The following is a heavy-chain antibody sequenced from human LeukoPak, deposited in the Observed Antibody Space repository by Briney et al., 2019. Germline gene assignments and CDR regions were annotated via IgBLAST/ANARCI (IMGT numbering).Heavy chain of an antibody. CDR2: ISSSGSTI. V-gene: IGHV3-48*04. J-gene: IGHJ6*04. CDR3: AELGITMIGGV. Sequence: PGGSLRLSCGASGFTFSNYGMNWVRQAPGKGLEWVSYISSSGSTIYYADSVKGRFTISRDNAKNSLYLQMNSLRAEDTAVYYCAELGITMIGGVWGKGTTVTISS. D-gene: IGHD3-10*02. CDR1: GFTFSNYG.